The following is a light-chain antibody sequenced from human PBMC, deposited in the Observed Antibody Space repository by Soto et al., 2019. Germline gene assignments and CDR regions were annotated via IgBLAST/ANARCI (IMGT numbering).Light chain of an antibody. CDR3: PHYNTYPWT. CDR2: KAS. Sequence: DIQMTQSPSILSASVGDRVTITCLASQSISSWLAWYQQKPGKAPNLLIHKASHLESGVPSRFSGSGSGTECTLTISSLQPGDFETDYCPHYNTYPWTFGQGTKVEIK. V-gene: IGKV1-5*03. J-gene: IGKJ1*01. CDR1: QSISSW.